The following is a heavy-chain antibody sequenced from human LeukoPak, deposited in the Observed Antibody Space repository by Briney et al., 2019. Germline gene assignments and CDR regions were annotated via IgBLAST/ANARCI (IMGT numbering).Heavy chain of an antibody. J-gene: IGHJ3*01. CDR2: IKQDGSQE. D-gene: IGHD3-3*02. CDR1: GFTFSR. CDR3: ARDSRFCISSNCRGDAFDL. V-gene: IGHV3-7*01. Sequence: GGSLRLSCSASGFTFSRMSWVRQAPGKGLEWVANIKQDGSQEYYLDSVRGRFTISRDNAKNPVSLQMSSLRAEDTAVYYCARDSRFCISSNCRGDAFDLWGQGTMVTVTS.